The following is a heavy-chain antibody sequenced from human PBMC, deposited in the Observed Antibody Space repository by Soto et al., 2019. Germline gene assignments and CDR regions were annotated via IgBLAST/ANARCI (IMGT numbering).Heavy chain of an antibody. CDR1: GYTFTSYD. CDR3: ARGFEDYVWGSYRYLAY. D-gene: IGHD3-16*02. J-gene: IGHJ4*02. V-gene: IGHV1-8*01. Sequence: ASVKVSCKASGYTFTSYDINWVRQATGQGLEWMGWMNPNSGNTGYAQKFQGRVTMTRNTSISTAYMELSSLRSEDTAVYYCARGFEDYVWGSYRYLAYRGQGTLVTVSS. CDR2: MNPNSGNT.